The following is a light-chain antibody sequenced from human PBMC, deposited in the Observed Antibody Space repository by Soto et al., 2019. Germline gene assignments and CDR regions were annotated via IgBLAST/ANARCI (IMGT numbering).Light chain of an antibody. V-gene: IGKV3-15*01. CDR1: RSISSS. CDR2: AAS. Sequence: ETVMTQSPAILSVSPGEGATLSCRASRSISSSLAWFQQKPGQSPRLLIYAASTRATDIPARFSGSGSGTEFILTISSLQSEDYAVYYCQHYNNWPFTFGQGTKVDIK. J-gene: IGKJ2*01. CDR3: QHYNNWPFT.